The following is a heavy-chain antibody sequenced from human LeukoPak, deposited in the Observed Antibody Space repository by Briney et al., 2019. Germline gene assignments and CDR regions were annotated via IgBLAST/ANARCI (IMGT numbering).Heavy chain of an antibody. CDR3: ARMEMAIHY. D-gene: IGHD5-24*01. CDR1: GYSISSGYY. Sequence: SETLSVTCAVSGYSISSGYYWGWIRQPPGKGLEWIGSIYHSGSTYYNPSLKSRVTISVDTSKNQFSLKLSSVTAADTAVYYCARMEMAIHYWVQGTLVTVSS. V-gene: IGHV4-38-2*01. J-gene: IGHJ4*02. CDR2: IYHSGST.